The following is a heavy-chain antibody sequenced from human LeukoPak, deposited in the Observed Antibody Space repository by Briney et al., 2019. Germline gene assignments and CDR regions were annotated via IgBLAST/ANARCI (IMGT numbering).Heavy chain of an antibody. CDR3: ARDPGVIPVHYMDV. V-gene: IGHV4-34*01. Sequence: SETLSLTCAVYGGSFSGYYWNWIRQPPGKGLEWIGEINHSGSTHYNPSLKSRVTMSVDTSKNQFSMKLSSVTAADTAVYYCARDPGVIPVHYMDVWGKGTTVIVSS. J-gene: IGHJ6*03. CDR1: GGSFSGYY. CDR2: INHSGST. D-gene: IGHD4-23*01.